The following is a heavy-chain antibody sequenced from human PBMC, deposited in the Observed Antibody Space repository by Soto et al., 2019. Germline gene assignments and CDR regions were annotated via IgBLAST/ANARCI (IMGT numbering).Heavy chain of an antibody. CDR1: GFTFSSYA. V-gene: IGHV3-23*01. Sequence: EVQLLESGGGLGQPGGSLRLSCAASGFTFSSYAVTWVRQAPGRGLESVSAISGTGSPTYYADSVKGRFTISRDNSKNTLYLQMNSLRADDTAVYYCARDMSGGTYNYYYGMDVWGQGTTVTVSS. CDR2: ISGTGSPT. J-gene: IGHJ6*02. D-gene: IGHD1-26*01. CDR3: ARDMSGGTYNYYYGMDV.